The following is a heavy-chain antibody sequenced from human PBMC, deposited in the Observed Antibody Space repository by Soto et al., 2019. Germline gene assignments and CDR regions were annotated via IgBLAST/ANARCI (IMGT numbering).Heavy chain of an antibody. V-gene: IGHV4-61*01. CDR1: GVSVSSTSYY. CDR3: ARAWERLYFDY. D-gene: IGHD1-1*01. J-gene: IGHJ4*02. CDR2: IHYSGST. Sequence: QVQLQESGPGLVKPSETLSLTCTVSGVSVSSTSYYWTWIRQPPGKGLEWIGYIHYSGSTNYNPSLTSRVTVSVDTAKNHFSLKLSSVTAADTAVYYCARAWERLYFDYWGQGALVTVSS.